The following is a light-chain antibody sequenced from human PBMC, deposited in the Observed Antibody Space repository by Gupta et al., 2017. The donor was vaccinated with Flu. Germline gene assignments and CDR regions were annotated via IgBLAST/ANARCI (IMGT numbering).Light chain of an antibody. CDR3: AAWDDSLSGYV. J-gene: IGLJ1*01. Sequence: QSVLTQPPSASGTPGQRVTIPCSGSSSNIGSNYVYWYQQLPGTAPKLLIYRNNQRPSGVPDRFSGSKSGTSASLAISGLRSEEEADYYCAAWDDSLSGYVCGTGTKVTVL. V-gene: IGLV1-47*01. CDR2: RNN. CDR1: SSNIGSNY.